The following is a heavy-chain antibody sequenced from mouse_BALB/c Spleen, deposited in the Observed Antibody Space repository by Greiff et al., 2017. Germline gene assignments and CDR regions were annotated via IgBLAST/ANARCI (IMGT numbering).Heavy chain of an antibody. J-gene: IGHJ3*01. CDR3: NGGAYYGTWFAY. Sequence: VQLQQSGAELVRSGASVKLSCTASGFNIKDYYMHWVKQRPEQGLEWIGWIDPENGDTEYAPKFQGKATMTADTSSNTAYLQLSSLTSEDTAVYYCNGGAYYGTWFAYWGQGTLVTVSA. CDR1: GFNIKDYY. D-gene: IGHD2-10*01. V-gene: IGHV14-4*02. CDR2: IDPENGDT.